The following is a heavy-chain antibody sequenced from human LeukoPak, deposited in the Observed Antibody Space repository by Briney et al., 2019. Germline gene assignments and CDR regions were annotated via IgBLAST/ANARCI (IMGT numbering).Heavy chain of an antibody. CDR2: ISSSSSAI. CDR1: GFTFSSYS. V-gene: IGHV3-48*01. Sequence: GGSLRLSCAASGFTFSSYSMNWVRQAPGKGLEWVSYISSSSSAIYYADSVKGRFTISRDNAKNSLYLQMNSLRAEDTAVYYCASQYSGSYNLAAFDIWGQGTMVTVSS. D-gene: IGHD1-26*01. CDR3: ASQYSGSYNLAAFDI. J-gene: IGHJ3*02.